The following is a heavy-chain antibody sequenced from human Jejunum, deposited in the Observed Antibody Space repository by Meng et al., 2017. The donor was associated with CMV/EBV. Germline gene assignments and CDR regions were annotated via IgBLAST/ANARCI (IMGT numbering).Heavy chain of an antibody. CDR3: VRDLTGAFYFDS. V-gene: IGHV6-1*01. Sequence: DSVSSSSATGNWIRQSPSRGLEWLGRTYYRSKWYTEYAVSLKSRITISPDTSRNQFSLQLNSVAPEDTAIYYCVRDLTGAFYFDSWGQGTLVTVSS. D-gene: IGHD7-27*01. CDR1: DSVSSSSAT. CDR2: TYYRSKWYT. J-gene: IGHJ4*02.